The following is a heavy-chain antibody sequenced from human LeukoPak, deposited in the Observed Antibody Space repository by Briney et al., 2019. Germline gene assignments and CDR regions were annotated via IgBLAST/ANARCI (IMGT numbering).Heavy chain of an antibody. D-gene: IGHD3-22*01. V-gene: IGHV4-31*03. CDR2: TFYSGST. Sequence: SETLSLTCTVSGGSISSGDYYWSWICQHPEKGLEWIGYTFYSGSTYYNPSLKSRVTISVDTSKNQFSLKLSSVTAADTAVYYCARAIRGRMIVVPVDTRFDPWGQGTLVTVSS. CDR1: GGSISSGDYY. J-gene: IGHJ5*02. CDR3: ARAIRGRMIVVPVDTRFDP.